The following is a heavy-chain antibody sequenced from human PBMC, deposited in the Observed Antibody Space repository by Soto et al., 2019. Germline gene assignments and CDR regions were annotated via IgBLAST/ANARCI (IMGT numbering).Heavy chain of an antibody. CDR3: VRDTSFDY. CDR1: GFTFSSYA. D-gene: IGHD3-16*01. Sequence: EVQLVESGGGLVQPGGSLRLSCAASGFTFSSYAMHWVRQAPGKGLEYISAISSNGGITYYANSVKGRFTISRDNSKNMMYLKMGSLRAEDMAVYYCVRDTSFDYWGQGTLVTVSS. J-gene: IGHJ4*02. CDR2: ISSNGGIT. V-gene: IGHV3-64*01.